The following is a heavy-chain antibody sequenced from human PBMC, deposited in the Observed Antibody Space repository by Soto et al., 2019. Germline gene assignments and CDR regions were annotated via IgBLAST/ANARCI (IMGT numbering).Heavy chain of an antibody. V-gene: IGHV1-18*01. CDR2: ISAYNGNT. J-gene: IGHJ5*02. D-gene: IGHD6-13*01. CDR3: ARDLAGGAYSSSWSPPRVPKWFDP. Sequence: ASVKVSCKASGYTFTSYGISWVRQAPGQGLEWMGWISAYNGNTNYAQKLQGRVTMTTDTSTSTAYMELRSLRSDDTAVYYCARDLAGGAYSSSWSPPRVPKWFDPWGQGTLVTVSS. CDR1: GYTFTSYG.